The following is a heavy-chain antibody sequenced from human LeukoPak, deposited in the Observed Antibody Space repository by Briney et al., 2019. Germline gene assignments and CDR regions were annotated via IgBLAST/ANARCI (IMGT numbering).Heavy chain of an antibody. CDR3: ARGRGGD. D-gene: IGHD2-21*01. CDR1: GFSFSSSW. CDR2: IKEGGSET. Sequence: GGSLRLSCAASGFSFSSSWMNWVRQAPGKGLEWVANIKEGGSETHYQDSVKGRFTISRDDSTSSLYLQMNSLRAEDTAVYYCARGRGGDWGQGTLVTVSS. J-gene: IGHJ4*02. V-gene: IGHV3-7*01.